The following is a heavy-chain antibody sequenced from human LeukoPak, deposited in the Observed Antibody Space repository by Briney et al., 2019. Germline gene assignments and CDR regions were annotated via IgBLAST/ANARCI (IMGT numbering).Heavy chain of an antibody. CDR1: GFTFSSYA. V-gene: IGHV3-23*01. Sequence: PGGSLRLSCAASGFTFSSYAMSWVRQAPGKGLEWVSAISGSGGSTYYADSVKGRFTISRDNSKNTLYLQMNSLRAEDTAVYYCAKDRITMIVVVGEFDCWGQGTLVTVSS. J-gene: IGHJ4*02. CDR2: ISGSGGST. D-gene: IGHD3-22*01. CDR3: AKDRITMIVVVGEFDC.